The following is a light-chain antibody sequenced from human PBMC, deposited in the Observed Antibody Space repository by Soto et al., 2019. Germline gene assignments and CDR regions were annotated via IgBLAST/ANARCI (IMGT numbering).Light chain of an antibody. Sequence: QSALTQPASVSGSPGQSITISCSGTSSDVGGHHYVSWYQHHPGKAPKLIIFDVSDRPSGISYRFSGSKSGNTASLTISGLQAEDEAVYYRGSYTRTSAPYVFGSGTKLTVL. J-gene: IGLJ1*01. CDR1: SSDVGGHHY. V-gene: IGLV2-14*01. CDR2: DVS. CDR3: GSYTRTSAPYV.